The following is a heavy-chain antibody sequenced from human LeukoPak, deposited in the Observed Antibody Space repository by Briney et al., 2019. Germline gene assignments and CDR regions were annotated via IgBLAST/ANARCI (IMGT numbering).Heavy chain of an antibody. CDR3: ARAGVSVSWFDP. Sequence: ASVKVSCKASGYTFTGYYMHWVRQDPGQGLEWMGWINPNSGGTNYAQKFQGRVTMTRDTSISTAYMELSRLRSDDTAVYYCARAGVSVSWFDPWGQGTLVTVSS. CDR2: INPNSGGT. V-gene: IGHV1-2*02. D-gene: IGHD6-13*01. J-gene: IGHJ5*02. CDR1: GYTFTGYY.